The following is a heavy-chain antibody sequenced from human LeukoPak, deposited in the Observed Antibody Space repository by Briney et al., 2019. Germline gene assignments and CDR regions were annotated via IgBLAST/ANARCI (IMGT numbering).Heavy chain of an antibody. CDR2: ISGSGGST. D-gene: IGHD3/OR15-3a*01. CDR3: AKASMDRYYYYMDV. J-gene: IGHJ6*03. Sequence: GGSLRLSCAAYGFTFSSYAMSWVRQAPGKELEWVSAISGSGGSTYYADSVKGRFTISRDNSKNTLYLQMNSLRAEDTAVYYCAKASMDRYYYYMDVWGKGTTVTVSS. CDR1: GFTFSSYA. V-gene: IGHV3-23*01.